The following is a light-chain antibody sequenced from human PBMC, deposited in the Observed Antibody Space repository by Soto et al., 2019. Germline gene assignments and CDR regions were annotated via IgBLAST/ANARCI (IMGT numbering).Light chain of an antibody. Sequence: QSALTQPPSASGSPGQSVTISCTGTSSDVGGYNYVSWYQQHPGKAPKLMIFEVSERPSGVPDRFVGSKSGNTASLTVSGLQPEDDADYYCSSYAGSNHYVFGSGTKLTVL. CDR1: SSDVGGYNY. V-gene: IGLV2-8*01. CDR2: EVS. CDR3: SSYAGSNHYV. J-gene: IGLJ1*01.